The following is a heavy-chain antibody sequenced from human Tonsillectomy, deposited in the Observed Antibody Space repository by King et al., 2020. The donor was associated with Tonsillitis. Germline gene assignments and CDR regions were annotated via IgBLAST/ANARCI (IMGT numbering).Heavy chain of an antibody. Sequence: QLQESGPGVVKPSETLSLTCTVSGDSISSGYHYWAWIRQPPGKTLEWIGYMYSSGTIFYNPSLKSRITISGGTSENRFSLKLTSVTAADTAVYFCARYVSGSFDYWGQGALVTVSS. J-gene: IGHJ4*02. V-gene: IGHV4-39*01. CDR2: MYSSGTI. CDR3: ARYVSGSFDY. D-gene: IGHD1-26*01. CDR1: GDSISSGYHY.